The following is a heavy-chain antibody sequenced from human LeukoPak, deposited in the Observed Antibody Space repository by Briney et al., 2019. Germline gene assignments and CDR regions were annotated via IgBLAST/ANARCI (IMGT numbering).Heavy chain of an antibody. Sequence: GGSLRLSCAVSEFTFSSYSMSWVRQAPGKGLEWVSGINWNGGITGYADSVKGRFTISRDNAKNSLYLQMNSLRAEDTALYYCARGTLKAAATDFDYWGQGTLVTVSS. CDR1: EFTFSSYS. J-gene: IGHJ4*02. D-gene: IGHD6-13*01. V-gene: IGHV3-20*04. CDR2: INWNGGIT. CDR3: ARGTLKAAATDFDY.